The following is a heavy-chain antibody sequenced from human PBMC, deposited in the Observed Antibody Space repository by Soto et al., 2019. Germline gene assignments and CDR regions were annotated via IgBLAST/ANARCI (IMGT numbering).Heavy chain of an antibody. CDR3: ARYINFWGYGFDY. V-gene: IGHV4-30-2*01. J-gene: IGHJ4*02. D-gene: IGHD5-18*01. CDR1: GDSMSSSRYS. Sequence: QLQLQESGSGLVQPSQTLSLTCTVSGDSMSSSRYSWSWVRQPPGKGLEWLGYIYHRGSTYYNPSLRSRVTISGDNSANQFSLKLNSVTATDTALYYCARYINFWGYGFDYWGQGALVTVSA. CDR2: IYHRGST.